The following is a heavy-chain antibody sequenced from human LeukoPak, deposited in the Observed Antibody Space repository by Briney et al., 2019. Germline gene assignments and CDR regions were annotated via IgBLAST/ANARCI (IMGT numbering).Heavy chain of an antibody. J-gene: IGHJ6*03. Sequence: ASVKVSCKASGYTFTSYYMHWVRQAPGQGLEWMGIISPSGGSTSYAQKFQGRVTMTRDMSTSTVYMELSSLRSDDTAVYYCARDGACSGGSCYFRNYYYYYMDVWGKGTTVTVSS. CDR2: ISPSGGST. V-gene: IGHV1-46*01. CDR3: ARDGACSGGSCYFRNYYYYYMDV. CDR1: GYTFTSYY. D-gene: IGHD2-15*01.